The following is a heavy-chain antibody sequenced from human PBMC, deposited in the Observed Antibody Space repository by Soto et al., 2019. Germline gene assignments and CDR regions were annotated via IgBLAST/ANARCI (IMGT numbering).Heavy chain of an antibody. D-gene: IGHD6-19*01. CDR2: ISGSGGST. V-gene: IGHV3-23*01. J-gene: IGHJ4*02. CDR3: AKDPGASSDWHGGLH. CDR1: GFTFSSYA. Sequence: EVQLLESGGGLVQPGGSLRLSCEASGFTFSSYAMSWVGQAPGKGLEWVSAISGSGGSTYSADSVKARFTISRDNSKNTLYLQRNSLRAEDTAVYYCAKDPGASSDWHGGLHGGQGTRVTVSS.